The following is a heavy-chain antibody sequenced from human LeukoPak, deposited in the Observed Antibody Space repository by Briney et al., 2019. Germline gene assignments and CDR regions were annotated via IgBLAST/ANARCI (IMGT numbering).Heavy chain of an antibody. CDR1: GYTFTSYG. D-gene: IGHD3-10*01. J-gene: IGHJ4*02. CDR3: ARDYYGSGSLDY. Sequence: ASVKVSCKASGYTFTSYGISWVRQAPGQGLEWMGWISAYNGNTNYAQKLQGRVTMTTDTSTSTACMELRSLRSDDTAVYYCARDYYGSGSLDYWGQGTLVTVSS. CDR2: ISAYNGNT. V-gene: IGHV1-18*01.